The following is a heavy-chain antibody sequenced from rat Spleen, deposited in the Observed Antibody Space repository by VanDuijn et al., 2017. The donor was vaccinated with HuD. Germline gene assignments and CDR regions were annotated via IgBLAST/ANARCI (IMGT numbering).Heavy chain of an antibody. V-gene: IGHV5-29*01. D-gene: IGHD1-3*01. CDR1: GFTFSNYG. Sequence: EVQLVESGGDLVQPGRSLKLSCAASGFTFSNYGMAWVRQAPTKGLEWVATISSAGSGTYYRDSVEGRFTISRDNAKSTLYLQMDSLRSEDTATYYCARHSYGSYGWFAYWGQGTLVTVSS. CDR3: ARHSYGSYGWFAY. CDR2: ISSAGSGT. J-gene: IGHJ3*01.